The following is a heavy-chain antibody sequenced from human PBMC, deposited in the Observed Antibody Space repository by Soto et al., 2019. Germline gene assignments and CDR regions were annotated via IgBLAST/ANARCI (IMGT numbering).Heavy chain of an antibody. D-gene: IGHD1-7*01. J-gene: IGHJ4*02. Sequence: QVQLVQSGAEVKESGASVKVSCKASGYTFTGYYIHWVRQAPGQGLEWVGEISPKSGDTRYAQKFQGRVTMTKDTSITTAYMELSNLSPDDTAVYYCGRGRSGELVVFYWGQGTLVTVHS. CDR1: GYTFTGYY. CDR2: ISPKSGDT. CDR3: GRGRSGELVVFY. V-gene: IGHV1-2*02.